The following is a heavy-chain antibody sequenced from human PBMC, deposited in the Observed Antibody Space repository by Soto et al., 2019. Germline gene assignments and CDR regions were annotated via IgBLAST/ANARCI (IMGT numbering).Heavy chain of an antibody. CDR3: ARGSYYYDSSGYYGYYYYYGMDV. CDR2: IIPIFGTA. CDR1: GGTFSSYA. V-gene: IGHV1-69*12. J-gene: IGHJ6*02. Sequence: QVQLVQSGAEVKKPGSSVKVSCKASGGTFSSYAISWVRQAPGQGLEWMGGIIPIFGTANYAQKFQGRVTMTADESTSAAYMRLSSLRAEDTAVYYCARGSYYYDSSGYYGYYYYYGMDVWGQGTTVTVSS. D-gene: IGHD3-22*01.